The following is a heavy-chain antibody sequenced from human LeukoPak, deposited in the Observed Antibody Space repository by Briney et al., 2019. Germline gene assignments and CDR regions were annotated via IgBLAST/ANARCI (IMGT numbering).Heavy chain of an antibody. D-gene: IGHD6-13*01. V-gene: IGHV3-23*01. CDR1: GFTFSSCA. CDR2: ISNSGGST. CDR3: SRRGTSSRWGHFDY. Sequence: GGSLRLSCAASGFTFSSCAMSWVRQAPGKGLEWVSGISNSGGSTYHADSVKGRFTISRDNSKNSLYLQMNSLGAEDTAVYYCSRRGTSSRWGHFDYWGQGTLVTVSS. J-gene: IGHJ4*02.